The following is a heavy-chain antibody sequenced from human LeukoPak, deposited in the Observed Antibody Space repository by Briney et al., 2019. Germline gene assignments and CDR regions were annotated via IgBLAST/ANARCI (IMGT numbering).Heavy chain of an antibody. J-gene: IGHJ4*02. CDR3: SKDRSDNTTWYVGSH. CDR1: GFIFSTYA. V-gene: IGHV3-23*01. Sequence: GGSLRLSCAASGFIFSTYAMSWVRQAPGKGLEWVSRISGSGYSTNYADSVKGRFTISRDNSKNTLYLQMNSLRAEDTAVYYCSKDRSDNTTWYVGSHWGQGTLVTVSS. CDR2: ISGSGYST. D-gene: IGHD3-10*02.